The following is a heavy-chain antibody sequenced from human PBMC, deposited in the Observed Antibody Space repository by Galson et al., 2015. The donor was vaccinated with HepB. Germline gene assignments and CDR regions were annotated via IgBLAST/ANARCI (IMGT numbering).Heavy chain of an antibody. CDR1: GFTFSSYG. J-gene: IGHJ1*01. CDR3: AKGSPFTYCGGDCYPFQH. V-gene: IGHV3-30*18. D-gene: IGHD2-21*01. CDR2: ISYDGSNK. Sequence: SLRLSCAASGFTFSSYGMHWVRQAPGKGLEWVAVISYDGSNKYYADSVKGRFTISRDNSKNTLYLQMNSLRAEDTAVYYCAKGSPFTYCGGDCYPFQHWGQGTLVTVSS.